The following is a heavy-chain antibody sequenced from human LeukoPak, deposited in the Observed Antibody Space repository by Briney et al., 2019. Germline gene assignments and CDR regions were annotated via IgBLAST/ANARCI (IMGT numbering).Heavy chain of an antibody. D-gene: IGHD3-10*01. CDR2: IRYDGSNK. Sequence: PGGSLRLSCAASGFTFSSYGMHWVRQAPGKGLEWVAFIRYDGSNKYYADSVKGLFTISRDNSKNSLYLQMNSLRTEDTAFYYCAKEIGDLWYFDLWGRGTLVTVSS. V-gene: IGHV3-30*02. CDR3: AKEIGDLWYFDL. J-gene: IGHJ2*01. CDR1: GFTFSSYG.